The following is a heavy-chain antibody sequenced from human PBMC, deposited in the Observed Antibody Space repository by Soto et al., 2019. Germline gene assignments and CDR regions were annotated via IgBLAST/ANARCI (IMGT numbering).Heavy chain of an antibody. CDR3: ASSSLYGMDV. CDR2: IYYSGNT. J-gene: IGHJ6*02. Sequence: TLSLPCSALVAPTARGYSSWGGFGQPPGKGLEWIGNIYYSGNTYYNPSLKSRLIISIDPSKNQFSLKVGSVTAADTAVYYCASSSLYGMDVWGQGTTVTVSS. CDR1: VAPTARGYSS. V-gene: IGHV4-30-4*01.